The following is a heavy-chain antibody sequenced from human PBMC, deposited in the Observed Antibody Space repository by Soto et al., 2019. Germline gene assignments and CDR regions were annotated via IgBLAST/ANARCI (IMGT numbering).Heavy chain of an antibody. CDR2: IIPIFGTA. D-gene: IGHD3-10*01. Sequence: GASVKVSCKASEGTFSSYAISWVRQAPGQGLEWMGGIIPIFGTANYAQKFQGRVTITADESTSTAYMELSSLRSEDTAVYYCARDLIILTMVRGVTCYHPCCMDVSGPRTTGTL. V-gene: IGHV1-69*13. CDR1: EGTFSSYA. CDR3: ARDLIILTMVRGVTCYHPCCMDV. J-gene: IGHJ6*02.